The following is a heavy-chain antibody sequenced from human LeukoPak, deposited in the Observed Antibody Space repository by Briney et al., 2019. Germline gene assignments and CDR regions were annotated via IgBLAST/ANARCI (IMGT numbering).Heavy chain of an antibody. V-gene: IGHV1-69*05. D-gene: IGHD6-13*01. CDR3: ARGSKLDIYYYYYMDV. Sequence: ASVKVSCKASGGTFSSYAISWVRQAPGQGLEWMGGIIPIFGTANYAQKFQGRVTITTDESTSTAYMELSSLRSEDTAVYYCARGSKLDIYYYYYMDVWGKGTTVTVSS. CDR1: GGTFSSYA. J-gene: IGHJ6*03. CDR2: IIPIFGTA.